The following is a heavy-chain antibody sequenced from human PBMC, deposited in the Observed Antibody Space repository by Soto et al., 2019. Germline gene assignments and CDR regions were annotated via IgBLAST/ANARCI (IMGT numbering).Heavy chain of an antibody. Sequence: SETLSLTCAVYGGSFSGYYWTWIRQPPGSCLEWIWEIIHSGSTYYNPFLKSRVTISVDTSKNLFSLKLTSVTAEDTAVYYCASTPPSAYSSGWYYWGQGTLVTVSS. CDR3: ASTPPSAYSSGWYY. J-gene: IGHJ4*02. D-gene: IGHD6-19*01. CDR1: GGSFSGYY. CDR2: IIHSGST. V-gene: IGHV4-34*12.